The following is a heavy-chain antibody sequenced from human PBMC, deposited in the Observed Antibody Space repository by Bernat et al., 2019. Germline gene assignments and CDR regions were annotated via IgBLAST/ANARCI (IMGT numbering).Heavy chain of an antibody. J-gene: IGHJ4*02. D-gene: IGHD3-3*01. CDR3: TRGRITIFGVVKGNDY. CDR1: GFTFGDYA. V-gene: IGHV3-49*05. Sequence: EVQLVESGGGLVKPGRSLRLSCTASGFTFGDYAMSWFRQAPGKGLAWVGFIRSKAYGGTTEYAASVKGRFTISRDDSKSIAYLQMNSLKTEDTAVYYCTRGRITIFGVVKGNDYWGQGTLVTVSS. CDR2: IRSKAYGGTT.